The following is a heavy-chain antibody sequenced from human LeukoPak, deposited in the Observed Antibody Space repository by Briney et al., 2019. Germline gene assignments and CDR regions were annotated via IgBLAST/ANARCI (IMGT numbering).Heavy chain of an antibody. Sequence: SETLSLTCAVYGGSFSGYYWSWIRQPPGKGLEWIGEINHSGSTNYNPSLKSRVTISVDTSKNQFSLKLSSVTAAETAVYYCGRGRGGGRHRLRGDYFDYWGQGTLVTGFS. V-gene: IGHV4-34*01. CDR2: INHSGST. CDR3: GRGRGGGRHRLRGDYFDY. CDR1: GGSFSGYY. D-gene: IGHD1-26*01. J-gene: IGHJ4*02.